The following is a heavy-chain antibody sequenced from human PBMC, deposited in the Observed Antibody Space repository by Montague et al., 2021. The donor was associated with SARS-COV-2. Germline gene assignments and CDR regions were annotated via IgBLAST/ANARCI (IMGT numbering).Heavy chain of an antibody. D-gene: IGHD2-21*02. Sequence: TLSLTCTVSGGAINRGDYYWTWIHQPPGKGLEWIGNIYSTGDTSYSPSLKGRVGISLDTSKNQVSLNLRSVAAADTAVYYCAREVVHVDVLTDIPKILYYGLDVWGQGTTVVVSS. CDR2: IYSTGDT. CDR3: AREVVHVDVLTDIPKILYYGLDV. V-gene: IGHV4-30-4*08. J-gene: IGHJ6*02. CDR1: GGAINRGDYY.